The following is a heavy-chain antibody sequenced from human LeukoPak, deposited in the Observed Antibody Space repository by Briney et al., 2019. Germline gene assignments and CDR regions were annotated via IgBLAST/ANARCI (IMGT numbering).Heavy chain of an antibody. V-gene: IGHV1-69*05. J-gene: IGHJ4*02. Sequence: SVKVSCKASGCTISSYAINWVRQAPGQGPEWMGGIIPIFGTANFARKFQGRVTVTTDESTSTAYMELSSLRSEDTAVYYCAIAADASFVFDYWGQGTLVTVSS. D-gene: IGHD3-16*01. CDR3: AIAADASFVFDY. CDR1: GCTISSYA. CDR2: IIPIFGTA.